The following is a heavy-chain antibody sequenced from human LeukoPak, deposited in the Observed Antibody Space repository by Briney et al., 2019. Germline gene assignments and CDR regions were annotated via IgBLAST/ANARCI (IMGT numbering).Heavy chain of an antibody. J-gene: IGHJ5*02. V-gene: IGHV3-48*03. CDR2: ISSSGSTI. Sequence: HTGGSLRLSCAASGFTFSSYEMNWVRQAPGKGLEWVSYISSSGSTIYYADSVKGRFTISRDNAKNSLYLQMNSLRAEDTAVYYCARDPYSYGPLDPWGQGTLVTVSS. CDR1: GFTFSSYE. D-gene: IGHD5-18*01. CDR3: ARDPYSYGPLDP.